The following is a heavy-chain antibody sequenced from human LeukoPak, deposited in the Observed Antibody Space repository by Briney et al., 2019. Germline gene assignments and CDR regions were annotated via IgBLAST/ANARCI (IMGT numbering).Heavy chain of an antibody. Sequence: PSETLSLTCTVSGGSISSSSYYWGWIRQPPGKGLEWIGSIYYSGSTNYNPSLKSRVTISVDTSKNQFSLKLSSVTAADTAVYYCARPALAAAGEGYYYMDVWGKGTTVTISS. CDR2: IYYSGST. CDR1: GGSISSSSYY. CDR3: ARPALAAAGEGYYYMDV. J-gene: IGHJ6*03. V-gene: IGHV4-39*07. D-gene: IGHD6-13*01.